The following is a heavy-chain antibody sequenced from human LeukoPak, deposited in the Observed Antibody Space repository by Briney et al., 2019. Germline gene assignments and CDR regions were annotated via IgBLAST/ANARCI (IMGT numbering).Heavy chain of an antibody. CDR3: ARPVRRHYYGSGGFDP. D-gene: IGHD3-10*01. J-gene: IGHJ5*02. Sequence: SETLSLTCAVSGYSISSNNWWGWIRQLPGKGLEWIGYIYYSGTTYYNPSLKSRVAMSVDTSKKEFSLKLSSVTDVDTAVYYCARPVRRHYYGSGGFDPWGQGTLVTVSS. V-gene: IGHV4-28*01. CDR2: IYYSGTT. CDR1: GYSISSNNW.